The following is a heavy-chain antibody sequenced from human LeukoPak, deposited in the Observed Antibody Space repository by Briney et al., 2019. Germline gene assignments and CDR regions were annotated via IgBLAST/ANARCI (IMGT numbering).Heavy chain of an antibody. Sequence: GGSLRLSCAGSGFTFGNSWMNWFRQTPGKGLEWVANIKQDGSEKYVDSAKGRFTISRDIAKTSLYLQMNSLRAEDTAVYYCAREASSHFTWGQGTLVTVSS. CDR3: AREASSHFT. V-gene: IGHV3-7*01. CDR2: IKQDGSEK. J-gene: IGHJ5*02. D-gene: IGHD3-3*02. CDR1: GFTFGNSW.